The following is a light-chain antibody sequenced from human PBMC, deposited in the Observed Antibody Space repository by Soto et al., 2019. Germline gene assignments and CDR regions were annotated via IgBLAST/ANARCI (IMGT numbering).Light chain of an antibody. V-gene: IGLV1-51*01. J-gene: IGLJ1*01. CDR1: SSNIGGNS. Sequence: QSVLTQPPSVSAAPGQKVTISCSGSSSNIGGNSVSWYQQLPGTAPKLLIYDDNKRPSGIHHRLYGSKSGTSATLGITGLQAEDEADYYCQSYDSSLSVSYVFGTGIKVTV. CDR2: DDN. CDR3: QSYDSSLSVSYV.